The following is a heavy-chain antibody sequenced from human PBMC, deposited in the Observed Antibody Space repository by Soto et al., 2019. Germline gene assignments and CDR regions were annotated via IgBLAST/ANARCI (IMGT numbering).Heavy chain of an antibody. Sequence: PGGSLRLSCAASGFTFSSYAMSWVRQAPGKGLEWVSAISGSGGSTYYADSVKGRFTISRDNSKNTLYLQMNSLRAEDTAVYYCAKVSSPEYSSDSDYYDYWGQGTLVTVSS. D-gene: IGHD6-19*01. J-gene: IGHJ4*02. V-gene: IGHV3-23*01. CDR1: GFTFSSYA. CDR3: AKVSSPEYSSDSDYYDY. CDR2: ISGSGGST.